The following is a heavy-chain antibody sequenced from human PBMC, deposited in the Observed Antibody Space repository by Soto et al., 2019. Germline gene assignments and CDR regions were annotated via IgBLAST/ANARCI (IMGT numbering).Heavy chain of an antibody. CDR2: ISQSGNT. CDR1: SGSFSGYY. D-gene: IGHD6-6*01. V-gene: IGHV4-34*01. CDR3: ARAPKVSGSSQTRPDF. Sequence: TLSLTCSIYSGSFSGYYWSWIRQPPGKGLEWIGEISQSGNTNYSPSLKSRVSISIDTSKKQFSLNLTSVSAADTAVYYCARAPKVSGSSQTRPDFWGQGTLVTVSS. J-gene: IGHJ4*02.